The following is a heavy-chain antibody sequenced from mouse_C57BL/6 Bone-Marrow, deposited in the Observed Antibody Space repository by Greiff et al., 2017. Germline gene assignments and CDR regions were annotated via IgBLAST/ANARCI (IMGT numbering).Heavy chain of an antibody. CDR1: GYTFTSYW. J-gene: IGHJ4*01. CDR2: INPSSGYT. Sequence: QVQLQQSGAELAKPGASVKLSCKASGYTFTSYWMHWVKQRPGQGLEWIGYINPSSGYTKHNQKFKDKATLTAAQSSRTAYMQLSSLTYEDSAVYYCAREAIYYDYDRHGYYYAMDYWGQGTSVTVSS. CDR3: AREAIYYDYDRHGYYYAMDY. V-gene: IGHV1-7*01. D-gene: IGHD2-4*01.